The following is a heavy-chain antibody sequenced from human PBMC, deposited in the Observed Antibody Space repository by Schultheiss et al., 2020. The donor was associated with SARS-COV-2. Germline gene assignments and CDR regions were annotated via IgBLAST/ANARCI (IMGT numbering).Heavy chain of an antibody. Sequence: GSLRLSCAVYGGSFSGYYWSWIRQPPGKGLEWIGEINHSGSTNYNPSLKSRVTISVDTSKNQFSLKLSSVTAADTAVYYCARGRYSSRYMDVWGKGTTVTVSS. CDR2: INHSGST. D-gene: IGHD6-13*01. V-gene: IGHV4-34*01. CDR1: GGSFSGYY. CDR3: ARGRYSSRYMDV. J-gene: IGHJ6*03.